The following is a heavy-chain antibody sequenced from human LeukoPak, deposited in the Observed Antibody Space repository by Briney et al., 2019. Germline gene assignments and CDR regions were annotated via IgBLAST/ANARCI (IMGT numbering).Heavy chain of an antibody. Sequence: SETLSLTCTVSGYSISSGYYWGWIRQPPGKGLEWIGIIYHSGRTDYNPSLKSRVTISEDTSKNQFSLKLSSVTAADTAVYYCASSYDFLRAFDIWGQGTMVTVSS. D-gene: IGHD3-3*01. CDR1: GYSISSGYY. V-gene: IGHV4-38-2*02. J-gene: IGHJ3*02. CDR2: IYHSGRT. CDR3: ASSYDFLRAFDI.